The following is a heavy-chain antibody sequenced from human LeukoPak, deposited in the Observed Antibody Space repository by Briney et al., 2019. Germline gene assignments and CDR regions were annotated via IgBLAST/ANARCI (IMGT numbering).Heavy chain of an antibody. CDR1: GGSVSSGSYY. CDR2: IYYSGSI. J-gene: IGHJ4*02. Sequence: SETLSLTCTVSGGSVSSGSYYWSWIRQPPGKGLEWIGYIYYSGSINYNPSLKSRVTISVDTSKNQFSLKLSSVTAADTVVYYCARVKGGSGWFYSDYWGQGTLVTVSS. V-gene: IGHV4-61*01. D-gene: IGHD6-19*01. CDR3: ARVKGGSGWFYSDY.